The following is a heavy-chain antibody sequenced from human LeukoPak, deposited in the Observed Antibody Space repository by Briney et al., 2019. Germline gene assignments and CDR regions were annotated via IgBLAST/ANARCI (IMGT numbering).Heavy chain of an antibody. CDR3: AKDPYCSSTSCYFVGY. J-gene: IGHJ4*02. V-gene: IGHV3-23*01. CDR2: ISGSGGST. CDR1: GFTFRSYA. Sequence: GGSLRLSCAASGFTFRSYAMSWVRQAPGKGLEWVSAISGSGGSTYYADSVKGRFTISRDNSKNTLYLQMNSLRAEDTAVYYCAKDPYCSSTSCYFVGYWGQGTLVTVSS. D-gene: IGHD2-2*01.